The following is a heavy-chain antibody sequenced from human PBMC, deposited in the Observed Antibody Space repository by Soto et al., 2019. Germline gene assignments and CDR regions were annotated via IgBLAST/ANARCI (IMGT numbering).Heavy chain of an antibody. D-gene: IGHD6-13*01. Sequence: PGGSLRLSCAASGFTFSSYGMHWVRQAPGKGLEWVAVISYDGSNKYYADSVKGRFTISRDNSKNTLYLQMNSLRAEDTAVYYCANRRPLPTYSSSWYYFDYWGQGTLVTVSS. CDR2: ISYDGSNK. CDR1: GFTFSSYG. V-gene: IGHV3-30*18. CDR3: ANRRPLPTYSSSWYYFDY. J-gene: IGHJ4*02.